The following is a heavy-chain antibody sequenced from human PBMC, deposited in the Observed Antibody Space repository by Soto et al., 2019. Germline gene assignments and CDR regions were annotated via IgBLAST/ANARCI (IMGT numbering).Heavy chain of an antibody. CDR3: VRRAAAAGIFDY. Sequence: SETLSLTWTVSGGSISSSDYYWGWIRQPPGKGLEWIGSIYYSGSTYYNPSLKSRVTISVDTSKNQFSLKLSSVTAADTAVYYCVRRAAAAGIFDYWGQGTLV. CDR1: GGSISSSDYY. J-gene: IGHJ4*02. CDR2: IYYSGST. V-gene: IGHV4-39*01. D-gene: IGHD6-13*01.